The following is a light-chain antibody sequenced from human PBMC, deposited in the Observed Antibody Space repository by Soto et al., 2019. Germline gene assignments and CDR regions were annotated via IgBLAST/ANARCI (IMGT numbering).Light chain of an antibody. CDR3: QQYENLPIT. CDR1: QEISNL. Sequence: DIQMTQTPSWVSAYVGDRVTITCQATQEISNLLNWFQQKPGKAPKLLIYDASNLETGVPSRFSGSGSGTDFTFTISSLQAEDIATYYCQQYENLPITFGQGTRLEIK. CDR2: DAS. J-gene: IGKJ5*01. V-gene: IGKV1-33*01.